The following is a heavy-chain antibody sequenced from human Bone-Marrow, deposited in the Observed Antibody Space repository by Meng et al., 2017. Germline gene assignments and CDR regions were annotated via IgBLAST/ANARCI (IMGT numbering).Heavy chain of an antibody. J-gene: IGHJ4*02. Sequence: QVQLQQWGAGLLKPSATLSFTCAVYGGSFSGYYWSWIRQPPGKGLEWIGEINHSGSTNYNPSLKSRVTISVDTSKNQFSLKLSSVTAADTAVYYCARGSWLQLWLQDYWGQGTLVTVSS. D-gene: IGHD5-18*01. CDR1: GGSFSGYY. V-gene: IGHV4-34*01. CDR3: ARGSWLQLWLQDY. CDR2: INHSGST.